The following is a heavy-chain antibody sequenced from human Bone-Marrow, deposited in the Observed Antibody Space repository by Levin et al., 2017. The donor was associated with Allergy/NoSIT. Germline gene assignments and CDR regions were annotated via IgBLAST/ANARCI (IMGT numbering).Heavy chain of an antibody. CDR1: GFTFSNSW. CDR2: IKKDGKNK. J-gene: IGHJ1*01. V-gene: IGHV3-7*01. Sequence: SCVASGFTFSNSWMTWVRQAPGKGLEWVANIKKDGKNKNYAASVRGRFTISRDNAKNSLFLQMNRLRGEDTAVYYCATEGGGSGDFHHWGQGTLVTVSS. D-gene: IGHD6-19*01. CDR3: ATEGGGSGDFHH.